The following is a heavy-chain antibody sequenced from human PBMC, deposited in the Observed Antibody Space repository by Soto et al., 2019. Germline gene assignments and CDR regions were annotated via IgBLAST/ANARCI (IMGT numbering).Heavy chain of an antibody. CDR3: ARSGSSWYPNWFDP. CDR1: GFTFSSYS. Sequence: GGSLRLSCAASGFTFSSYSMNWVRQAPGKGLEWVSSISSSSSYIYYADSVKGRFTISRDNAKNSLYLQMNSLRAEDTAVYYCARSGSSWYPNWFDPRGQGTLVTVSS. V-gene: IGHV3-21*01. D-gene: IGHD6-13*01. J-gene: IGHJ5*02. CDR2: ISSSSSYI.